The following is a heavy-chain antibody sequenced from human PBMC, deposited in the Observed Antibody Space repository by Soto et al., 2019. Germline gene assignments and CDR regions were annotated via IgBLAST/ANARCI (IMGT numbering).Heavy chain of an antibody. Sequence: PGESLKISCKGSGYSFTSYWIGWVRQMPGKGLEWMGIIYPGDSDTRYSPSFQGQVTISADKSISTAYLQWSSLKASDTSMYYCARVYCSSTSCSNRRPYYYYGMDVWGQGTTVTVSS. J-gene: IGHJ6*02. CDR3: ARVYCSSTSCSNRRPYYYYGMDV. V-gene: IGHV5-51*01. D-gene: IGHD2-2*01. CDR1: GYSFTSYW. CDR2: IYPGDSDT.